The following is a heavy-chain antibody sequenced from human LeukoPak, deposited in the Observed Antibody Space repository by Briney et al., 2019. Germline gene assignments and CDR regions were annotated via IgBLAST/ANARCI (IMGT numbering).Heavy chain of an antibody. J-gene: IGHJ5*02. CDR3: ARGRFGYCSGGSCWKEFDP. D-gene: IGHD2-15*01. Sequence: PSETLSLTCAVYGGSLSGYYWSWIRQPPGKGLEWIGEINHSGSTNYNPSLKSRVTISVDTSKNQFSLKLSSVTAADTAVYYCARGRFGYCSGGSCWKEFDPWGQGTLVTVSS. V-gene: IGHV4-34*01. CDR1: GGSLSGYY. CDR2: INHSGST.